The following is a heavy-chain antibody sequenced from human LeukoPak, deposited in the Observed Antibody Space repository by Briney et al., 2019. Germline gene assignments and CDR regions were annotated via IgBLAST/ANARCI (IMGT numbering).Heavy chain of an antibody. D-gene: IGHD1-26*01. J-gene: IGHJ6*03. CDR3: GRGRNLVGAVYYYYMDV. CDR1: GGSFSGYY. CDR2: INHSGST. V-gene: IGHV4-34*01. Sequence: SETLSLTCAVYGGSFSGYYWSWIRQPPGKGLEWIGEINHSGSTNYNPSLKSRVTISVDTSKNQFSLKLSSVTAADTAVYYCGRGRNLVGAVYYYYMDVWGKGTTVTVSS.